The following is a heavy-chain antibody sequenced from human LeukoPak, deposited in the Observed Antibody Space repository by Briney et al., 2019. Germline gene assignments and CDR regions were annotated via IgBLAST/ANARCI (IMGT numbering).Heavy chain of an antibody. J-gene: IGHJ2*01. V-gene: IGHV3-74*01. Sequence: QPGGSLSLSCAASGFTFSSYWMHWVRQAPGKGLVWVSRINSDGSSTSYADSVKGRFTISGDNAKNTLYLQMNSLRAEDTAVYYCARVGYCSGGSCSPNWYFDLWGRGTLVTVSS. CDR3: ARVGYCSGGSCSPNWYFDL. CDR1: GFTFSSYW. D-gene: IGHD2-15*01. CDR2: INSDGSST.